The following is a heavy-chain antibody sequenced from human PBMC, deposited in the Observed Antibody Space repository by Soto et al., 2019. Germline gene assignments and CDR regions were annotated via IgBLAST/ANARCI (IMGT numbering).Heavy chain of an antibody. V-gene: IGHV4-61*01. D-gene: IGHD1-26*01. CDR3: VRDGNY. CDR1: GGSVSSGSYY. CDR2: IYNSGST. J-gene: IGHJ4*02. Sequence: QVQLQESGPGLVKPSETLSLTCTVSGGSVSSGSYYWSWIRQPPGKGLEWIGYIYNSGSTNYNPSLKSRVTISVDTSKNQFSLKLSSVTGADTALYYCVRDGNYWGQGTLVTVSS.